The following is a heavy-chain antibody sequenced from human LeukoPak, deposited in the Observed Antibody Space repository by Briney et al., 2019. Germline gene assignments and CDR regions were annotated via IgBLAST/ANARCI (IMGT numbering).Heavy chain of an antibody. CDR2: ISLDGSKT. D-gene: IGHD2-15*01. V-gene: IGHV3-33*05. CDR3: ANGVHGGYCSGGSCYGDWFDP. CDR1: GLTFSSHG. J-gene: IGHJ5*02. Sequence: GGSLRLSCAASGLTFSSHGFHSVRQAPGKGLEWVTFISLDGSKTSYADSVKGRFTFSRDDSKNTLYLEMNSLRAEDTAVYYCANGVHGGYCSGGSCYGDWFDPWGQGTLVTVSS.